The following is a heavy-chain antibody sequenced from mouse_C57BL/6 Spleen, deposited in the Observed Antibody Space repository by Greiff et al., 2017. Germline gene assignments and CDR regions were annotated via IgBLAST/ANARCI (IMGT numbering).Heavy chain of an antibody. Sequence: EVQLVESGGGLVKPGGSLKLSCAASGFTFSSYAMSWVRQTPEKRLEWVATISDGGSYTYYPDNVKGRFTISRDNAKNNLYLQMSHLKSEDTAMYYCARDDYGSSYGDYWGQGTSVTVSS. CDR2: ISDGGSYT. J-gene: IGHJ4*01. V-gene: IGHV5-4*01. CDR3: ARDDYGSSYGDY. D-gene: IGHD1-1*01. CDR1: GFTFSSYA.